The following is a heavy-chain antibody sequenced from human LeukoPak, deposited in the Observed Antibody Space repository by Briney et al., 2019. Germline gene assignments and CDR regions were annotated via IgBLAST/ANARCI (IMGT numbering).Heavy chain of an antibody. D-gene: IGHD6-19*01. Sequence: GGSLRLSCAASGFTFSSYGMHWVRQAPGKGLEWVAVIWYDGSNKYYADSVKGRFTISRDNSKNTLYLQMNSLRAEDTAVYYCEKEGIAVAGPFYYWGQGTLVTVSS. CDR1: GFTFSSYG. CDR3: EKEGIAVAGPFYY. J-gene: IGHJ4*02. CDR2: IWYDGSNK. V-gene: IGHV3-33*06.